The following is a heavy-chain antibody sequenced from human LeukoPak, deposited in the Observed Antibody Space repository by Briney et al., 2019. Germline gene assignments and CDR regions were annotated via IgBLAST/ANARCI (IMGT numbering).Heavy chain of an antibody. Sequence: SETLSLTCAAYGGSFSGYYWSWIRQPPGKGLEWIGEINHSGSTNYNPSLKSRVTISVDTSKNQFSLKLSSVTAADTAVYYCARDGIAAAGSRFDPWGQGTLVTVSS. CDR3: ARDGIAAAGSRFDP. CDR2: INHSGST. D-gene: IGHD6-13*01. V-gene: IGHV4-34*01. J-gene: IGHJ5*02. CDR1: GGSFSGYY.